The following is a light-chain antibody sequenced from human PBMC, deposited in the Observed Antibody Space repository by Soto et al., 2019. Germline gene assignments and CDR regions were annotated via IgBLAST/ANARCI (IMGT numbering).Light chain of an antibody. Sequence: QSALTQPRSVSGSSGQSVTISCTGASSDVGGYNYVSWYQQHPGKAPKVMIYDVSERPSGVPDRFSGSKSGNTASLTISGLQAEDEADYYCCSYAGSPRYVFGTGTKVTV. V-gene: IGLV2-11*01. J-gene: IGLJ1*01. CDR2: DVS. CDR3: CSYAGSPRYV. CDR1: SSDVGGYNY.